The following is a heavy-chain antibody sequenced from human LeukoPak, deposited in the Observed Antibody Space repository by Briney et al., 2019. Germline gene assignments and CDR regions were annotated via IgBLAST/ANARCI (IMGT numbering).Heavy chain of an antibody. CDR1: GYTFTGYY. CDR3: ARDMIVVAATKDAFDI. J-gene: IGHJ3*02. CDR2: INPNSGGT. Sequence: ASVKVSCKASGYTFTGYYMHWVRQAPGQGLEWMGWINPNSGGTNYAQKFQGRVTMTTDTSTSTAYMELRSLTSDDTAVYYCARDMIVVAATKDAFDIWGQGTMVTVSS. V-gene: IGHV1-2*02. D-gene: IGHD3-22*01.